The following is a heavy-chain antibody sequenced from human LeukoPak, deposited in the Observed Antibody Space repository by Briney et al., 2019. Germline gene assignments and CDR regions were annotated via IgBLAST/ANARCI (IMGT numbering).Heavy chain of an antibody. CDR3: TTRLRNHFDY. Sequence: GGSLRLSCATSGFPFSSFTMNWVRQAPGKGLEWVYTVSDASRDTHYAGSVKGRFTISRDDSQNIVSLQMDSLRAEDTALYYCTTRLRNHFDYWGQGTQVTVSS. V-gene: IGHV3-23*01. CDR2: VSDASRDT. D-gene: IGHD5-12*01. J-gene: IGHJ4*02. CDR1: GFPFSSFT.